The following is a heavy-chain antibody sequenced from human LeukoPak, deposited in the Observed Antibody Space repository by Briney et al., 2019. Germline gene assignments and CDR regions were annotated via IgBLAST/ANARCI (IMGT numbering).Heavy chain of an antibody. V-gene: IGHV3-74*01. J-gene: IGHJ3*01. D-gene: IGHD3-22*01. Sequence: PGRSLRLSCAASGFTFSSYGMHWVRQAPGKGLVWVSRINSDGSSTSYADSVKGRFTISRDNAKNTLYLQMNSLRAEDTAVYYCARVPNYYDSSGSWGQGTMVTVSS. CDR2: INSDGSST. CDR3: ARVPNYYDSSGS. CDR1: GFTFSSYG.